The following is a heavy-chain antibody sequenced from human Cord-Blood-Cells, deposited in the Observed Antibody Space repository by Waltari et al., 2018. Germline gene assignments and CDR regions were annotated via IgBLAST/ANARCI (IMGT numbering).Heavy chain of an antibody. Sequence: QVQLQESGPGLVKPSETLSLTCTVSGGSISSYYWSWIRQPPGKGLEWIGYIYYRGSTNYNPSLKSRVTISVDTSKNQFSLKLSSVTAADTAVYYCARRGTTGTTGWFDPWGQGTLVTVSS. V-gene: IGHV4-59*08. CDR1: GGSISSYY. CDR3: ARRGTTGTTGWFDP. D-gene: IGHD1-1*01. CDR2: IYYRGST. J-gene: IGHJ5*02.